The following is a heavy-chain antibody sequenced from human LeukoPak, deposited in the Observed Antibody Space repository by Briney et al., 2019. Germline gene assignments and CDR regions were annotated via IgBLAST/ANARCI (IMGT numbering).Heavy chain of an antibody. CDR3: ARPHPGRYCSSNSCPYYYYMDV. V-gene: IGHV3-21*01. CDR1: GFTFSSYS. CDR2: MSSSSSYI. D-gene: IGHD2-2*01. Sequence: GGSLRLSCAASGFTFSSYSMNWVRQAPGKGLEWVSSMSSSSSYIYYADSVKGRFTISRDNAKNSLYLQMNSLRAEDTAVYYCARPHPGRYCSSNSCPYYYYMDVWGKGTTVTVSS. J-gene: IGHJ6*03.